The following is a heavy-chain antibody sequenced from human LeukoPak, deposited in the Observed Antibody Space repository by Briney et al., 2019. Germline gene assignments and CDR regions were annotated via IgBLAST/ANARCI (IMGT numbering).Heavy chain of an antibody. D-gene: IGHD3-10*01. CDR3: ARQNTYYYGSGSYCNPYYYYGMDV. CDR1: GFTFSSYC. V-gene: IGHV3-33*01. Sequence: GGSLRLSCAAAGFTFSSYCIHWVRQAPGKVREWVAVIWYEGSNKYYADSVKSRFTIPRDNSKNTMYMHMNSLRAEETAVYYCARQNTYYYGSGSYCNPYYYYGMDVWGQGTTVTVSS. J-gene: IGHJ6*02. CDR2: IWYEGSNK.